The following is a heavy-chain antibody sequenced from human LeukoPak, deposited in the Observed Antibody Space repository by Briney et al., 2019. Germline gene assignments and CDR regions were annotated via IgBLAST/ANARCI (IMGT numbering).Heavy chain of an antibody. Sequence: VASVKVSCKASGYTFTGYYMHWVRQAPGQGLEWMGRINPNSGGSNYAQKFQGRVTMTRDTSTSTVYMELSSLRSEDTAVYYCARHSSSWNYWGQGTLVTVSS. D-gene: IGHD6-13*01. CDR1: GYTFTGYY. CDR2: INPNSGGS. J-gene: IGHJ4*02. CDR3: ARHSSSWNY. V-gene: IGHV1-2*06.